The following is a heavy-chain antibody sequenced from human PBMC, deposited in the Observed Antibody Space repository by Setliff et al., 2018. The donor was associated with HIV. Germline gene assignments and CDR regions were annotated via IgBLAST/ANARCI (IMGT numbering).Heavy chain of an antibody. V-gene: IGHV4-59*01. D-gene: IGHD7-27*01. Sequence: NPSETLSLTCSVSGDSIGTYYWNWIRQTPGKRLEWIGFFYYDGSTDYNPALKNRVAISVDTSRNRVSLKMTSVTAADTAVYYCARARLLGGFLSWGRGALVTVSS. CDR3: ARARLLGGFLS. CDR1: GDSIGTYY. CDR2: FYYDGST. J-gene: IGHJ5*02.